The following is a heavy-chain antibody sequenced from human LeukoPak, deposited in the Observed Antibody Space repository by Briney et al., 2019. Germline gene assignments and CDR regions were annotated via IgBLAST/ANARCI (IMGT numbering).Heavy chain of an antibody. J-gene: IGHJ5*02. CDR3: ARDPRWLTPDCTSTSCYENYFDP. D-gene: IGHD2-2*01. Sequence: SETLSLTCAVSGYSISNGYQWAWIRQPPGKTLEWIDSIDHSGSAHYNPSLKSPVTISVDTSNNHISLRLSSVTAADTAVYYCARDPRWLTPDCTSTSCYENYFDPWGQGTLVTVSS. CDR1: GYSISNGYQ. V-gene: IGHV4-38-2*02. CDR2: IDHSGSA.